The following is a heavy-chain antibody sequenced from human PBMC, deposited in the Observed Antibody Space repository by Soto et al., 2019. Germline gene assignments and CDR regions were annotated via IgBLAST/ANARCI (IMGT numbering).Heavy chain of an antibody. CDR1: GDNVSSNTAA. J-gene: IGHJ4*02. D-gene: IGHD6-19*01. CDR2: TYYRSNWRH. V-gene: IGHV6-1*01. CDR3: ARGVAGSGFDL. Sequence: SQTLSLTCAISGDNVSSNTAAWNWIRSSPSRGLEWLGRTYYRSNWRHDYAVSVKSRITVNPGTSKNHFSLQLNSVTPDDTAVYYCARGVAGSGFDLWGQGTLVTVSS.